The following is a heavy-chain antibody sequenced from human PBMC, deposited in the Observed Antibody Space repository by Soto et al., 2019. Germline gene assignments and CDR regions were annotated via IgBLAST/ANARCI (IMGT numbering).Heavy chain of an antibody. J-gene: IGHJ4*02. CDR3: ARVWELSPIDY. Sequence: ASVKVSCKTSGYNFFTYALSWVRQAPGRGLEWMGWISAYNGNIKYAQKLQGRVTMTTDTSTSTAYMELRSLRSDDTAVYYCARVWELSPIDYWGQGTLVTVSS. CDR2: ISAYNGNI. D-gene: IGHD1-26*01. V-gene: IGHV1-18*01. CDR1: GYNFFTYA.